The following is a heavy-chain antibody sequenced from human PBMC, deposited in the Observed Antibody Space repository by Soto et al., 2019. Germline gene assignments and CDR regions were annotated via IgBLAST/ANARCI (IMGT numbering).Heavy chain of an antibody. D-gene: IGHD4-17*01. CDR1: GGSISSGGYY. CDR2: IYYSGST. J-gene: IGHJ6*02. V-gene: IGHV4-31*03. CDR3: ARDGTTVTTSSRSGGLYYYYYGMDV. Sequence: QVQLQESGPGLVKPSQTLSLTCTVSGGSISSGGYYWSWIRQHPGKGLEWIGYIYYSGSTYYNPSLKSRVTISVDTSKNQFSLKLSSVTAADTAVYYCARDGTTVTTSSRSGGLYYYYYGMDVWGQGTTVTVSS.